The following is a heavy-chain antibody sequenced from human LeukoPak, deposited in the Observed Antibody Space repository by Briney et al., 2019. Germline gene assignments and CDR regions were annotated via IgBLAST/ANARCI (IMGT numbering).Heavy chain of an antibody. D-gene: IGHD5-18*01. Sequence: GGSLRLSCAASGFTFNDYTMSWVRQVPGKGLEWVSLISHSGTTYYADSVKGRFTISRDNSKSTLFLQMNSLRAEDTAMYYCARGTRGYSYGYSPIDYWGQGTLVTVSS. CDR2: ISHSGTT. V-gene: IGHV3-23*01. CDR1: GFTFNDYT. J-gene: IGHJ4*02. CDR3: ARGTRGYSYGYSPIDY.